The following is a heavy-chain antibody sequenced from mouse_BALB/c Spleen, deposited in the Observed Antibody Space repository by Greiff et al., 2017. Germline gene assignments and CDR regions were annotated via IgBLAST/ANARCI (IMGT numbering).Heavy chain of an antibody. V-gene: IGHV3-6*02. CDR3: ARTGLDAPYYAMDY. CDR2: ISYDGSN. Sequence: DVKLQESGPGLVKPSQSLSLTCSVTGYSITSGYYWNWIRQFPGNKLEWMGYISYDGSNNYNPSLKNRISITRDTSKNQFFLKLNSVTTEDTATYYCARTGLDAPYYAMDYWGQGTSVTVSS. CDR1: GYSITSGYY. J-gene: IGHJ4*01. D-gene: IGHD3-1*01.